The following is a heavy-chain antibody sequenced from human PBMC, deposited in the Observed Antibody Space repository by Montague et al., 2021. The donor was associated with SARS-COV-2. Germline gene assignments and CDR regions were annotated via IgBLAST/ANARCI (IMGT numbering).Heavy chain of an antibody. J-gene: IGHJ6*02. CDR2: ISSGSGSSI. V-gene: IGHV3-48*03. D-gene: IGHD2-15*01. CDR3: ARDVDPNSWDGMDV. CDR1: GFSFSSYE. Sequence: SLRLSCEASGFSFSSYEMTWARQAPGKGLEWISYISSGSGSSIHXADXVRGRFTISRANAKNSLYLQMNGLRAEDTAIYYCARDVDPNSWDGMDVWGQGTTVTVSS.